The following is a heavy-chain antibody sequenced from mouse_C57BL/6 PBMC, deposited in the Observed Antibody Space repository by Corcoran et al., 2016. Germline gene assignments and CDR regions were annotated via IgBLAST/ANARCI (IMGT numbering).Heavy chain of an antibody. Sequence: EVQLQQSGAELVKPGASVKLSCTASGFNIKDYYMHWVKQRTEQGLEWIGRIDPENGETKYDPKFQGKATITADTSSNTAYLQLSSLTSEDTAYYYCARDNYLDYWGQGTTLTVSS. CDR3: ARDNYLDY. CDR1: GFNIKDYY. V-gene: IGHV14-2*01. CDR2: IDPENGET. J-gene: IGHJ2*01.